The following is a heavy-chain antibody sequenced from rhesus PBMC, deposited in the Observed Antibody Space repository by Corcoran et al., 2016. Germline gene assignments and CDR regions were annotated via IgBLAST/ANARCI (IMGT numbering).Heavy chain of an antibody. V-gene: IGHV4-160*01. J-gene: IGHJ6*01. D-gene: IGHD3-16*01. CDR2: IYGSGGST. Sequence: QVQLQESGPGLVKPSETLSLTCAVSGGSISSNYWSWIRQPPGKGLEWIGRIYGSGGSTNDNPSLKSRVTSSTDTSKNQLSLKLSSVTAADTAVYYWARMDYSGSYYYYYGLDSWGQGVVVTVSS. CDR1: GGSISSNY. CDR3: ARMDYSGSYYYYYGLDS.